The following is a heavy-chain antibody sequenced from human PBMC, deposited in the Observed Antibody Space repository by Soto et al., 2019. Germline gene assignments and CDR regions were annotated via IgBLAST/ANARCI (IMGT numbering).Heavy chain of an antibody. Sequence: GVSLRLSCAASGFTFSSYSMNWVRQAPGKGLEWVSSISSSSSYIYYADSVKGRFTISRDNAKNSLYLQMNSLRAEDTAVYYCATIAVAGTGCIEYWGQGTPVTVSS. D-gene: IGHD6-19*01. J-gene: IGHJ4*02. CDR2: ISSSSSYI. V-gene: IGHV3-21*01. CDR1: GFTFSSYS. CDR3: ATIAVAGTGCIEY.